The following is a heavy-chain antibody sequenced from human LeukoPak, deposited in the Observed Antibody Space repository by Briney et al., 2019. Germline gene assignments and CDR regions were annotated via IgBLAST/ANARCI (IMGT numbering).Heavy chain of an antibody. Sequence: SETLSLTCAVYGGSFSGYYWSWIRQPPGKGLEWIGEINHSGSTNYNPSLKSRVTISVDTSKNQFSLKLSSVTAADTAVYYCAREGGSSWWDNWLDPWGQETLVTVSS. V-gene: IGHV4-34*01. CDR2: INHSGST. J-gene: IGHJ5*02. CDR1: GGSFSGYY. CDR3: AREGGSSWWDNWLDP. D-gene: IGHD6-13*01.